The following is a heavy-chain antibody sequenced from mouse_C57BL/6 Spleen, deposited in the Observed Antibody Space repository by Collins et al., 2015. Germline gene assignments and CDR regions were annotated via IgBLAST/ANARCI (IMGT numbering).Heavy chain of an antibody. V-gene: IGHV1-82*01. CDR3: ARGPNPMDY. J-gene: IGHJ4*01. CDR1: GYAFSNSW. CDR2: NYPGDGET. D-gene: IGHD6-1*01. Sequence: QVQLQQSGPELVKPGASVKISCKASGYAFSNSWMNWVKQRPGKGLEWIGRNYPGDGETNYNGKFKGKATLTADTSSTTAYMQLSSLTSEDSAVYFCARGPNPMDYWGQGTSVTVSS.